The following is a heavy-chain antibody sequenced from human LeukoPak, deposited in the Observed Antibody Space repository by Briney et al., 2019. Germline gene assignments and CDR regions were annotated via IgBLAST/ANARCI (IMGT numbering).Heavy chain of an antibody. J-gene: IGHJ6*02. V-gene: IGHV1-46*01. D-gene: IGHD3-10*01. CDR2: INPTAGST. CDR1: GYTFTSYY. CDR3: ARDLSLRGTMGFYYYGMDV. Sequence: ASVKVSCKTSGYTFTSYYIHWARQAPGQGLEWMGIINPTAGSTNYAQKFQGRDTMTRDTSTSTVYMELSSLRSEDTAVYYCARDLSLRGTMGFYYYGMDVWGQGTTVTVSS.